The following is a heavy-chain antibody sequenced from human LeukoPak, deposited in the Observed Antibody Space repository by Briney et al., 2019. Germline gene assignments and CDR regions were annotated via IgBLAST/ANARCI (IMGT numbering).Heavy chain of an antibody. V-gene: IGHV3-23*01. CDR3: AKDQSRVGASDPFDY. CDR1: GFTFSSCA. Sequence: PGGSLRLSCAASGFTFSSCAMTWVRQAPGKGLEWVSSISGSGATTYYADSVKGRFTISRDNSNSTVYLQMNSLGAEDTAVYYCAKDQSRVGASDPFDYWGQGMQVGVSS. CDR2: ISGSGATT. D-gene: IGHD1-26*01. J-gene: IGHJ4*02.